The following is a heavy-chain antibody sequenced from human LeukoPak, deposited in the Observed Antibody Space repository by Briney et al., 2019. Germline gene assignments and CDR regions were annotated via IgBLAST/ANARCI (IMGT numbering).Heavy chain of an antibody. CDR3: AKGSIAVAGYAAFDY. CDR2: ISGSGGST. Sequence: SCKASGGTFSSYAMSWVRQAPGKGLEWVSAISGSGGSTYYADSVKGRFTTSRDNSKNTLYLQMNSLRAEDTAVYYCAKGSIAVAGYAAFDYWGQGTLVTVSS. J-gene: IGHJ4*02. CDR1: GGTFSSYA. D-gene: IGHD6-19*01. V-gene: IGHV3-23*01.